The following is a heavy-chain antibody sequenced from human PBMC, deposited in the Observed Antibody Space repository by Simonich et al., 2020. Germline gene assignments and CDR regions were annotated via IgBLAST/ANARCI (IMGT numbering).Heavy chain of an antibody. V-gene: IGHV4-34*01. CDR2: INQSGTT. CDR1: GGSFSGYY. Sequence: QVQLQQWGAGLLKPSETLSLTCAVYGGSFSGYYWSWIRQPPGKGLEWVGEINQSGTTNYNPSLKSRVTKSVDTSKNQFSLKLSSVTAADTAVYYCARGKGWKNAFDIWGQGTMVTVSS. D-gene: IGHD1-1*01. J-gene: IGHJ3*02. CDR3: ARGKGWKNAFDI.